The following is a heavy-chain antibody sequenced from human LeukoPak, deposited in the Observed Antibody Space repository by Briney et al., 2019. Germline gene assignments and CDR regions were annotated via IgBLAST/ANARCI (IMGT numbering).Heavy chain of an antibody. J-gene: IGHJ4*02. V-gene: IGHV4-4*02. CDR2: IYHSGST. CDR3: ARLRYSLFDY. CDR1: GGSISSSNW. Sequence: SETLSLTCAVSGGSISSSNWWSWVRQPPGKGLEWIGEIYHSGSTNYNPSLKSRVTISVDTSKNQFSLKLSSVTAADTAVYYCARLRYSLFDYWGQGTLVTVSS. D-gene: IGHD1-26*01.